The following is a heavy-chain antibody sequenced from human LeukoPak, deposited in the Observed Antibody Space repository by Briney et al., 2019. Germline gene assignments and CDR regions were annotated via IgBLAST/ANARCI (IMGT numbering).Heavy chain of an antibody. CDR1: GGSISSSSYY. V-gene: IGHV4-39*07. D-gene: IGHD6-6*01. CDR3: ARMSVLAARYFTY. Sequence: SETLSRTGTVSGGSISSSSYYWGWIRQPPGKGLEWIGSIDYSGSTYYNPSLKSRVTISVDTSKNQFSLKLSSVTAADTAGYYCARMSVLAARYFTYWGKGTLVTVSS. CDR2: IDYSGST. J-gene: IGHJ4*02.